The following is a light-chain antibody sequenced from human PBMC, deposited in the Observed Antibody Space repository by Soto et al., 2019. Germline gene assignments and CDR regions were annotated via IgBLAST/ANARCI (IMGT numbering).Light chain of an antibody. CDR1: SSDVGGYNY. CDR2: DVS. J-gene: IGLJ1*01. CDR3: TSYTSSNTHV. V-gene: IGLV2-14*01. Sequence: QSALTQPASVSGSPGQSITISCTGTSSDVGGYNYVSWLQQHPGKVPKLIIYDVSSRPSGVSNRFPGSKSGNTASLTISGLQAEDEADYYCTSYTSSNTHVFGXGTKVTVL.